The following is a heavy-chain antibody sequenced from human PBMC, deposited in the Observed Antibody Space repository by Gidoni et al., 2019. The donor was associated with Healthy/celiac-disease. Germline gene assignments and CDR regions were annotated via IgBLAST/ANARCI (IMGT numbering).Heavy chain of an antibody. J-gene: IGHJ3*02. V-gene: IGHV4-31*03. CDR3: ARDLVRWGGAFDI. Sequence: QVQLQESGPGLVKPSQTLSLTCPFSVGSLSSGGYYWSWIRQHPGKGLEWIGYIYYSGSTYYNPSLKSRVTISVDTSKNQFSLKLSSVTAADTAVYYCARDLVRWGGAFDIWGQGTMVTVSS. D-gene: IGHD3-10*01. CDR2: IYYSGST. CDR1: VGSLSSGGYY.